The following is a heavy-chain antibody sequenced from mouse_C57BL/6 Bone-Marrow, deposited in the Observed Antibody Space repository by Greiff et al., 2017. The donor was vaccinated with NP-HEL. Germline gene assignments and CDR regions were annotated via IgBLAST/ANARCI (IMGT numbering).Heavy chain of an antibody. CDR2: ISDGGSYT. D-gene: IGHD2-10*01. CDR1: GFTFSSYA. CDR3: ARAPYPWYFDV. J-gene: IGHJ1*03. Sequence: EVNVVESGGGLVKPGGSLKLSCAASGFTFSSYAMSWVRQTPEKRLEWVATISDGGSYTYYPDNVKGRFTISRDNAKNNLYLQMSHLKSEDTAMYYCARAPYPWYFDVWGTGTTVTVSS. V-gene: IGHV5-4*03.